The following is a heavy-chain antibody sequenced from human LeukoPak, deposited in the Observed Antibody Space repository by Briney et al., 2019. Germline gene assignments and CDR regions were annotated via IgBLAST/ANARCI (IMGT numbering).Heavy chain of an antibody. D-gene: IGHD2-8*01. Sequence: GGSLRLSCAASGFTFSGSAMHWVRQASGKGLEWVGRIRSKANSYATAYAASVKGRFTISRDDSKNTAYLQMNSLKIEDTAVYYCTRGFVLMDYWGQGTLVTVSS. CDR1: GFTFSGSA. CDR2: IRSKANSYAT. J-gene: IGHJ4*02. V-gene: IGHV3-73*01. CDR3: TRGFVLMDY.